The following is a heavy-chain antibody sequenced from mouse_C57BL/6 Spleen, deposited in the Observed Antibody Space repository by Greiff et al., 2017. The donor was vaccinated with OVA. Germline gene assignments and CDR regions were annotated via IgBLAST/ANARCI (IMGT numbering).Heavy chain of an antibody. Sequence: VQLQQPGAELVMPGASVKLSCKASGYTFTSYWMHWVKQRPGQGLEWIGEIDPSDSYTNYNQKFKGKSTLTVDKSSSTAYMQLSSLTSEDSAVDYCARYYDGSIDYFDYWGQGTTLTVAT. CDR2: IDPSDSYT. CDR1: GYTFTSYW. CDR3: ARYYDGSIDYFDY. V-gene: IGHV1-69*01. D-gene: IGHD1-1*01. J-gene: IGHJ2*01.